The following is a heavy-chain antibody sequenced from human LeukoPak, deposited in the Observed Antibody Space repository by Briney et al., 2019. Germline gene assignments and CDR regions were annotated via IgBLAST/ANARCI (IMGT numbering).Heavy chain of an antibody. CDR2: IIPIFGTA. V-gene: IGHV1-69*05. CDR3: ATNSRFAELSYYYYGMDV. D-gene: IGHD3-10*02. CDR1: GCTFSSYA. Sequence: ASVKVSCKASGCTFSSYAISWVRQAPGQGLEWMGGIIPIFGTANYAQKFQGRVTITTDESTSTAYMELSSLRSEDTAVYYCATNSRFAELSYYYYGMDVWGQGTTVTVSS. J-gene: IGHJ6*02.